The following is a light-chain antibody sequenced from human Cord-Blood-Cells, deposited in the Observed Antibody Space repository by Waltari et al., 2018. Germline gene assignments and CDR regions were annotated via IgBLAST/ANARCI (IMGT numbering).Light chain of an antibody. V-gene: IGLV1-47*01. CDR1: SSNIGSNY. CDR2: RNN. Sequence: QSVLTQPPSASGTPGQRVTISCSGSSSNIGSNYVYWYQQLPGTAPKLLIDRNNQRPSGVPDRFSGSKSGTSASLAISGLRSEDEADYYCAAWDDSLSGWVCGGGTKLTVL. CDR3: AAWDDSLSGWV. J-gene: IGLJ3*02.